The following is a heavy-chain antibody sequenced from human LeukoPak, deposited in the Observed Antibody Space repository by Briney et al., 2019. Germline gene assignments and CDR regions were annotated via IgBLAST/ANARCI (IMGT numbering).Heavy chain of an antibody. Sequence: PSETLSLTCTVSGGSISSYYWSWIRQPPGKGLEWIGYIYYSGSTNYNPSLKSRVTISVDTSKNQFSLKLSSVTAADTAVYYCARDPPYSFYAFDIWGQGTMVTVSS. CDR3: ARDPPYSFYAFDI. J-gene: IGHJ3*02. CDR2: IYYSGST. D-gene: IGHD2/OR15-2a*01. CDR1: GGSISSYY. V-gene: IGHV4-59*01.